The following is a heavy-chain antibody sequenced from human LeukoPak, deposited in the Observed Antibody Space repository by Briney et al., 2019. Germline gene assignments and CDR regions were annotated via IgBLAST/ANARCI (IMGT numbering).Heavy chain of an antibody. J-gene: IGHJ4*02. Sequence: GGSLRLSCAASGFTVSSNYMSWVRQAPGKGLEWVSVIYSGGSTYYADSVKGRFTISRDNSKNTLYLQMNSLKTEDTAVYYCTREGATHLRFDYWGQGTLVTVSS. CDR2: IYSGGST. CDR3: TREGATHLRFDY. CDR1: GFTVSSNY. V-gene: IGHV3-53*01. D-gene: IGHD1-26*01.